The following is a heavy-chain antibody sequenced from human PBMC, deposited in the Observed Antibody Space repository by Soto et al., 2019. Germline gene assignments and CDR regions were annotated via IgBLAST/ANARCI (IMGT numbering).Heavy chain of an antibody. D-gene: IGHD2-2*01. CDR1: GGTFSSYA. CDR2: IIPIFGTA. Sequence: ASVQVSCKASGGTFSSYAISWVRQAPGQGLEWMGGIIPIFGTANYAQKFQGRVTITADESTSTAYMELSSLRSEDTAVYYCARGSPDIVVVPAAMFDPWGQGTLVTVSS. CDR3: ARGSPDIVVVPAAMFDP. J-gene: IGHJ5*02. V-gene: IGHV1-69*13.